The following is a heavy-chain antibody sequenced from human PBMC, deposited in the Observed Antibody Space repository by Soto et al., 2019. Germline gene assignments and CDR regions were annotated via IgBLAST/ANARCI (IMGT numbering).Heavy chain of an antibody. V-gene: IGHV3-23*01. Sequence: EVQLLESGGGLVQPGGSLRLSCAASGFTFSSYAMTWVRQAPGKGLEWVSSISGSGNTTYYADSVKGRFTISRDSSKNTLYLKMNSLRPADTAVYYCAKARGRTWYEDYWGQGTLVTVSS. CDR2: ISGSGNTT. CDR3: AKARGRTWYEDY. CDR1: GFTFSSYA. D-gene: IGHD6-13*01. J-gene: IGHJ4*02.